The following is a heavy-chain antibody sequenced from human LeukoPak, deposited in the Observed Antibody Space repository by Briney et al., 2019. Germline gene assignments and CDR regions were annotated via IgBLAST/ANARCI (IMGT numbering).Heavy chain of an antibody. V-gene: IGHV3-7*01. CDR2: IKQDGTEK. CDR3: ARVVVGGWNYYYMDV. D-gene: IGHD6-19*01. Sequence: GGSLRLSCAASGFTFSNYWMSCVRQGPGKGLEWVANIKQDGTEKYYVDSVKGRFTISRDNARNSLYLQMNNLRAEDTAVYYCARVVVGGWNYYYMDVWGIGTTVIVSS. J-gene: IGHJ6*03. CDR1: GFTFSNYW.